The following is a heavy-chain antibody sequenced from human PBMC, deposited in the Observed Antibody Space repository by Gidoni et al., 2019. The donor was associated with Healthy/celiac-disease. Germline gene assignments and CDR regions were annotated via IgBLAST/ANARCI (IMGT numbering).Heavy chain of an antibody. V-gene: IGHV3-73*01. CDR1: GFTFSGSA. J-gene: IGHJ4*02. Sequence: EVQLVESGGGLVQPGGSLKLSCAASGFTFSGSAMHWVRQASGKGREWVGRIRSKANSYATAYAASVKGRFTISRDDSKNTAYLQMNSLKTEDTAVYYCTVGAEERYFDYWGQGTLVTVSS. CDR2: IRSKANSYAT. CDR3: TVGAEERYFDY. D-gene: IGHD1-26*01.